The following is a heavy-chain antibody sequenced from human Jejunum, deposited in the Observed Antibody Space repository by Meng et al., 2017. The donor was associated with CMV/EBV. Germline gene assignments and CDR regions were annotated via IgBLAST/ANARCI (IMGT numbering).Heavy chain of an antibody. CDR2: INAYNGDT. CDR1: GCTFTNYG. J-gene: IGHJ4*02. Sequence: QDHLGQCGGEVKKPGASVKVSCKASGCTFTNYGITWVRQAPGQGLEWMGWINAYNGDTNYAQTLQGRVTMTTDTSTSTAYMELRSLRSDDTAVYYCARVEVGITSGDYWGQGTLVTVSS. CDR3: ARVEVGITSGDY. V-gene: IGHV1-18*01. D-gene: IGHD1-26*01.